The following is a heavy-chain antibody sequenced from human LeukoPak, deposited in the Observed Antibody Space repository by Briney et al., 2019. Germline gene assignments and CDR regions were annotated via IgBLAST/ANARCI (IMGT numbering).Heavy chain of an antibody. CDR1: GGTFSSYA. J-gene: IGHJ4*02. CDR2: IIPIFGIA. CDR3: AREPEGESFDY. V-gene: IGHV1-69*04. D-gene: IGHD3-16*01. Sequence: SVKVSCKASGGTFSSYAISWVRQAPGQGLEWMGRIIPIFGIANYAQKYQGRVTITADKSTSTAYMELSSLRSEDTAVYYCAREPEGESFDYWGQGTLVTVSS.